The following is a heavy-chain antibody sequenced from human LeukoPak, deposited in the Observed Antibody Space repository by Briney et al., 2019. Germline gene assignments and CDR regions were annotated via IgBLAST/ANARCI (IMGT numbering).Heavy chain of an antibody. D-gene: IGHD1-26*01. Sequence: GGSLRLSCAASGFTFSSYSMNWVRQAPGKGLEWVSSISSSSGYIYYADSVKGRFTISRDNSKNTLYLQMNSLRAEDTAVYYCAKGPRGYYGVARLDYWGQGTLVTVSS. J-gene: IGHJ4*02. CDR2: ISSSSGYI. CDR1: GFTFSSYS. CDR3: AKGPRGYYGVARLDY. V-gene: IGHV3-21*04.